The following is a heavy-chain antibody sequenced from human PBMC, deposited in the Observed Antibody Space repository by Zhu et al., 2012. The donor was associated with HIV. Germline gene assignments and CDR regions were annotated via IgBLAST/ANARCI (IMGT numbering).Heavy chain of an antibody. V-gene: IGHV4-4*09. Sequence: QVQLQESGPGLVKPSETLSLTCTVSGGSISNYFWNWIRQPPGKGLEWIGYIYSSGNTNYNPSLKSRVTISVDTSKNQVSLKLSSVTAADTAVYYCARGPSDFGSYYNGGAFDIWGRGTSGHRXX. CDR3: ARGPSDFGSYYNGGAFDI. J-gene: IGHJ3*02. D-gene: IGHD3-10*01. CDR1: GGSISNYF. CDR2: IYSSGNT.